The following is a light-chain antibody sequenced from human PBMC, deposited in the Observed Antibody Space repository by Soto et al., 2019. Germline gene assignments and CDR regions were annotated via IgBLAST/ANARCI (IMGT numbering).Light chain of an antibody. CDR1: QSVSSN. CDR3: QKYDKWPQRP. Sequence: EIVMTQSPTILSVSPGERATLSCRGSQSVSSNLAWYQQKPGQPPRLLMYGVYTRAPGTPARFSGSGSGTELTLTISSPQSEDSAVYYCQKYDKWPQRPFGRGAKVDIX. CDR2: GVY. V-gene: IGKV3D-15*01. J-gene: IGKJ4*02.